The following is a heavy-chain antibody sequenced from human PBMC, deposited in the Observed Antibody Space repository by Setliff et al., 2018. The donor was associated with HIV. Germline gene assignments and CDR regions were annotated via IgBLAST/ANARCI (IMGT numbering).Heavy chain of an antibody. V-gene: IGHV1-69*13. D-gene: IGHD3-10*01. CDR1: GGTFSSYA. CDR2: IIPVFDTA. CDR3: ARDGWDYYGSGTYPPLYYFDS. Sequence: SVKVSCKASGGTFSSYAINWVRQAPGQGLEWMGGIIPVFDTANYAQKFQGRVTITADESTSTSSMELSSLGSEDTAVYYCARDGWDYYGSGTYPPLYYFDSWGQGTLVTVSS. J-gene: IGHJ4*01.